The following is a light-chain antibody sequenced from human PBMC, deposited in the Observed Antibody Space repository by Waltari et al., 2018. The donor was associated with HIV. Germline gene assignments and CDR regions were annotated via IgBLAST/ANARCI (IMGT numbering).Light chain of an antibody. V-gene: IGLV2-14*03. CDR2: DVN. CDR1: SSDLGVYNY. CDR3: FSYRSGGTSYWV. J-gene: IGLJ3*02. Sequence: QSALTQPASVSGSPGQSITISCTGTSSDLGVYNYVSWYQQHPGKAPKVLIYDVNKRPSGLSNRFSGSKSGNTASLTISGLQAEDEADYYCFSYRSGGTSYWVFGGGTKLTVL.